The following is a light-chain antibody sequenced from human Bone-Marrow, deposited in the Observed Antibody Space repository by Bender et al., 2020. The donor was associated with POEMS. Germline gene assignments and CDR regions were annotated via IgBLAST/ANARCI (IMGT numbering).Light chain of an antibody. CDR3: SSYTSSRTVL. Sequence: QSVLTQPPSASGTPGQRVTISCSGGSSNIGAHAVNWYQHLPGTAPKLLIYSSHRRPSGVSDRFSGSKSGNTASLTISGLQAEDDADYYCSSYTSSRTVLFGGGTKLTVL. CDR1: SSNIGAHA. J-gene: IGLJ2*01. CDR2: SSH. V-gene: IGLV1-44*01.